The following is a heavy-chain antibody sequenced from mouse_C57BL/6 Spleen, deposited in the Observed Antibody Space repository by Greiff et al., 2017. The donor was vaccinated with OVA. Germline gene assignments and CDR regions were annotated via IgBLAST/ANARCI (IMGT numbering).Heavy chain of an antibody. D-gene: IGHD6-1*01. CDR2: INPSTGGT. J-gene: IGHJ4*01. CDR1: GYSFTGYY. V-gene: IGHV1-42*01. CDR3: AREVASYYYAMDY. Sequence: VQLQQSGPELVKPGASVKISCKASGYSFTGYYMNWVKQSPEKSLEWIGEINPSTGGTTYNQKFKAKATLTVDKSSSTAYMQLKSLTSEDSAVYYCAREVASYYYAMDYWGQGTSVTVSS.